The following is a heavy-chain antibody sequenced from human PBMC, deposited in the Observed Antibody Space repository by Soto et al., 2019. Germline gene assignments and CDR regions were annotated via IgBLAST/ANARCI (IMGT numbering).Heavy chain of an antibody. Sequence: DVQLVQSGGGLVQPGGSLTLACGVSGFTFSNFWMSWVRQTPGKGLEWVDNIKRDGREQYYVDSVKGRFTISRDNAKNSLFLQMNSLTVEDSAVYYCSRDRQVDILPDDFDCWGQGSLVTVYS. CDR1: GFTFSNFW. D-gene: IGHD3-9*01. CDR3: SRDRQVDILPDDFDC. V-gene: IGHV3-7*03. CDR2: IKRDGREQ. J-gene: IGHJ4*02.